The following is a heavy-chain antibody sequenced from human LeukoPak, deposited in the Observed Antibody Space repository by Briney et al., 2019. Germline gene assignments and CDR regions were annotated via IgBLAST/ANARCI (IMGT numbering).Heavy chain of an antibody. D-gene: IGHD2-2*01. J-gene: IGHJ6*02. CDR3: ARDHSVVVPAAIRIHCGMDV. CDR1: GFTLSGYD. Sequence: LPGGSLRLSCAASGFTLSGYDIHWVRQAIGKGLDWVSGIGSAGDKYHAGSERGRFTISRENAENFVYLQMNGLRAEDTAVYYCARDHSVVVPAAIRIHCGMDVWGQGTTVTVSS. CDR2: IGSAGDK. V-gene: IGHV3-13*01.